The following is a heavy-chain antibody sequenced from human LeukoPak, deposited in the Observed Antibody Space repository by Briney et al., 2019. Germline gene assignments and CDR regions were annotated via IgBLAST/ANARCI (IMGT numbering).Heavy chain of an antibody. CDR1: GFIFSTYD. D-gene: IGHD4-23*01. Sequence: PGGSLRLSCAASGFIFSTYDMSWVRQAPGKGLEWVSSITTSSSYVYYADSVRGRFAISRDNAKSSLYLQMNSLRADDTAVYYCARVSESGNSDYWGQGTLVTVSS. CDR3: ARVSESGNSDY. V-gene: IGHV3-21*01. CDR2: ITTSSSYV. J-gene: IGHJ4*02.